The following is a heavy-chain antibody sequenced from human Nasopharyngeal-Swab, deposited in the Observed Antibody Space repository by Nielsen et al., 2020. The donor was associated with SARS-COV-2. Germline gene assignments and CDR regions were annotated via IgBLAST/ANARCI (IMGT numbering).Heavy chain of an antibody. CDR2: ISSSGSTI. J-gene: IGHJ4*02. Sequence: GGSLRLSCAASGFTFSDYYMSWIRQAPGKGLEWVSYISSSGSTIYYADSVKGRFTISRDNAKNSLYLQMNSLRAEDTAVYYCARDPQYNRNDGVFDYWGQGTLVTVSS. CDR3: ARDPQYNRNDGVFDY. V-gene: IGHV3-11*04. D-gene: IGHD1-1*01. CDR1: GFTFSDYY.